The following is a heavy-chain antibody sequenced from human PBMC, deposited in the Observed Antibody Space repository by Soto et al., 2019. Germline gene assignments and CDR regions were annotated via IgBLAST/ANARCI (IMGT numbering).Heavy chain of an antibody. J-gene: IGHJ6*04. V-gene: IGHV3-66*01. CDR3: ARSTVTTGYYYYSMDV. CDR1: GGTVSSNY. D-gene: IGHD4-4*01. CDR2: IYSGGST. Sequence: GSLRLSCAASGGTVSSNYRSWFRQAPGKGLEWVSVIYSGGSTYYADSVKGRFTISRDNSKNTLYLQMNSLRAEDTAVYYCARSTVTTGYYYYSMDVWGKGTTVTVSS.